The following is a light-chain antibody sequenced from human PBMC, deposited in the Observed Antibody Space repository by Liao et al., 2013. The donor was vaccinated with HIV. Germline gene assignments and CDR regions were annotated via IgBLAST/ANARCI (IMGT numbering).Light chain of an antibody. Sequence: SYELTQPPSVSVSPGQTATISCSGDSLGDKYASWYQLKPGQSPLLVVYQDTRRPSGIPERFSGSSSGDTATLTISGTQPMDEADYYCQAWDRNTAIFGGGTKLTVL. CDR1: SLGDKY. V-gene: IGLV3-1*01. J-gene: IGLJ2*01. CDR3: QAWDRNTAI. CDR2: QDT.